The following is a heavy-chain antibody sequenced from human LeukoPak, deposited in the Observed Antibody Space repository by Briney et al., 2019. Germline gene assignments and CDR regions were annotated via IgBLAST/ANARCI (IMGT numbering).Heavy chain of an antibody. V-gene: IGHV3-11*01. D-gene: IGHD1-26*01. CDR1: GFTFSHYY. CDR3: VKDSISGNGIGWRSDAIAI. CDR2: ISSSSNTI. Sequence: GGSLRLSCLASGFTFSHYYMRWIRQAPGKGLEWVAYISSSSNTIYYADSVKGRFTISRDNAKKSLLLQMNSLRAENAVRYYCVKDSISGNGIGWRSDAIAIWGQGTMVTVSS. J-gene: IGHJ3*02.